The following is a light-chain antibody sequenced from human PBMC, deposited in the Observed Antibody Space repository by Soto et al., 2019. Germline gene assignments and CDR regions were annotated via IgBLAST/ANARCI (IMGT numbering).Light chain of an antibody. CDR2: EDD. CDR1: SGSIASNY. J-gene: IGLJ2*01. Sequence: LTQPHSVSQSPGKTVTICCTRSSGSIASNYVQWYQQRPGSAPTTVISEDDQRPSGVPDRFSGSIDSSSNSASLAISGLKTEDEADYYCQSYDSSNVVFGGGTKLTVL. CDR3: QSYDSSNVV. V-gene: IGLV6-57*04.